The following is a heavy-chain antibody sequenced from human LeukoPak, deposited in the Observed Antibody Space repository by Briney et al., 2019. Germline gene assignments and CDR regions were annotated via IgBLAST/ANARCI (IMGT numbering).Heavy chain of an antibody. V-gene: IGHV3-23*01. Sequence: GGSLRLSCAASGFTFSNYIMTWVRQAPGKGLEWVSAISGSGMTTYYADSVKGRFTISRDNSKNTVDLHLNGLRAEDTAVFYCEKVDITGTIPRGLYMWGQGTMVTVSS. J-gene: IGHJ3*02. CDR3: EKVDITGTIPRGLYM. D-gene: IGHD1/OR15-1a*01. CDR2: ISGSGMTT. CDR1: GFTFSNYI.